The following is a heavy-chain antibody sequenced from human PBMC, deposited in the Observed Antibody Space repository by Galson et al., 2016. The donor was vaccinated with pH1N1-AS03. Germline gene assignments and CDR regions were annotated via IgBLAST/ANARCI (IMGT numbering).Heavy chain of an antibody. CDR1: EFTFNYYA. J-gene: IGHJ4*02. D-gene: IGHD6-19*01. Sequence: SLRLSCAASEFTFNYYAVNWVRQAAGKGLEWVSTISGAGSSTNYADSVKGRFTISRDNSKNTVYLQMNNLRVEDTATYLCATALAVYSSALYVNFFPYWGQGTLVTVSA. CDR2: ISGAGSST. V-gene: IGHV3-23*01. CDR3: ATALAVYSSALYVNFFPY.